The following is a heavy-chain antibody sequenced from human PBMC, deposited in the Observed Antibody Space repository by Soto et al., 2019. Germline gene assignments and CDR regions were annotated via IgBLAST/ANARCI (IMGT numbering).Heavy chain of an antibody. V-gene: IGHV5-51*01. CDR2: IYPGDSDT. CDR1: GYSFTNYW. J-gene: IGHJ4*02. Sequence: PGESLTISCTGSGYSFTNYWIAWVRQMPGKGLEWMGIIYPGDSDTRYSPSFQGQVTISVTKSITTVFLQWSSLRASDTAMYYCARQIYDSDTGPNFQYYFDSWGQGTPVTVSS. D-gene: IGHD3-22*01. CDR3: ARQIYDSDTGPNFQYYFDS.